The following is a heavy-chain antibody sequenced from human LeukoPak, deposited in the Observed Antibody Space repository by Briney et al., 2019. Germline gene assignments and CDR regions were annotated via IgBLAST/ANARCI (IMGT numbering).Heavy chain of an antibody. V-gene: IGHV4-59*01. D-gene: IGHD7-27*01. J-gene: IGHJ4*02. CDR1: GGSISNYY. CDR2: IYHTGST. Sequence: SETLSLTCTVSGGSISNYYWSWIRQPPGKGLEWIGYIYHTGSTSYSPSLKSRVTISADTSQNQFSLKLSSVTAADTAVYYCASRKLGNDYWGQGTLVTVSS. CDR3: ASRKLGNDY.